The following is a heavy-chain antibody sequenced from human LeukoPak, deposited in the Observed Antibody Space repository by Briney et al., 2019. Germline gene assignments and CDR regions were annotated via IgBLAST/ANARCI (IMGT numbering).Heavy chain of an antibody. CDR2: LTSDGSDT. Sequence: GRSLRLSCAASGFTFSIYWMHWVRHAPGKGLVRVSRLTSDGSDTIYADSVKGRFTISRDNAKNTLSLQMDSLRVEDTAVYFCARGGSPPEALGDAFDIWGQGTMVTVSS. CDR3: ARGGSPPEALGDAFDI. CDR1: GFTFSIYW. J-gene: IGHJ3*02. D-gene: IGHD1-26*01. V-gene: IGHV3-74*01.